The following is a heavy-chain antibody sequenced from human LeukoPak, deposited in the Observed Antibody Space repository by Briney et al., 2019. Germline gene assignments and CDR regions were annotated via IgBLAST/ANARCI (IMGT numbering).Heavy chain of an antibody. D-gene: IGHD3-22*01. CDR2: ISGSGGST. J-gene: IGHJ4*02. V-gene: IGHV3-23*01. Sequence: GGSLRLSCAASGFTFSSYAMSWVRQAPGKGLEWVSAISGSGGSTYYADSVKGRFTISRDNSKNTLYLQMSSLRAEDTAVYYCAKLGVYYYDSSGSSYWGQGTLVTVSS. CDR1: GFTFSSYA. CDR3: AKLGVYYYDSSGSSY.